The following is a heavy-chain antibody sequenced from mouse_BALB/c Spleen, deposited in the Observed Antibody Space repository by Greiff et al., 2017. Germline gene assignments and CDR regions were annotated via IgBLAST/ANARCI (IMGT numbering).Heavy chain of an antibody. J-gene: IGHJ2*01. CDR3: TRDGKLGNYFDY. V-gene: IGHV5-17*02. Sequence: EVMLVESGGGLVQPGGSRKLSCAASGFTFSSFGMHWVRQAPEKGLEWVAYISSGSSTIYYADTVKGRFTISRDNPKNTLFLQMTSLRSEDTAMYYCTRDGKLGNYFDYWGQGTTLTVSS. CDR2: ISSGSSTI. CDR1: GFTFSSFG. D-gene: IGHD4-1*01.